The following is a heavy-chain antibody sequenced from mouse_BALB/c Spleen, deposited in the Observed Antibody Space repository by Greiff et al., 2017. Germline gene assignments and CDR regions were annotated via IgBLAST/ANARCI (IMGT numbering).Heavy chain of an antibody. V-gene: IGHV2-6-7*01. J-gene: IGHJ4*01. CDR2: IWGDGST. Sequence: VQLQESGPGLVAPSQSLSITCTVSGFSLTGYGVNWVRQPPGKGLEWLGMIWGDGSTDYNSALKSRLSISKDNSKSQVFLKMNSLQTDDTARYYCARATATDAMDYWGQGTSVTVSS. CDR3: ARATATDAMDY. D-gene: IGHD1-2*01. CDR1: GFSLTGYG.